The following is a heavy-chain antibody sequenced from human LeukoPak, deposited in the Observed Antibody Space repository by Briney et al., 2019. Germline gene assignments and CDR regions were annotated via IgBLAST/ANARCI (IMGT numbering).Heavy chain of an antibody. CDR1: GGAISSYY. J-gene: IGHJ6*02. CDR2: IYYSGST. D-gene: IGHD3-10*01. V-gene: IGHV4-59*01. CDR3: ARDRITMVRGALRYDGMDV. Sequence: SGTLSLTCTVSGGAISSYYWSWIRQPPGKGLEWIWYIYYSGSTNYNPSLKSRVTISVVTSKNQFSLKLNSVTAADTALYYCARDRITMVRGALRYDGMDVWGQGTTVTVSS.